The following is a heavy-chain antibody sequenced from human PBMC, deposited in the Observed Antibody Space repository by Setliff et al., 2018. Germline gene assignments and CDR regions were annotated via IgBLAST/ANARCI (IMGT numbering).Heavy chain of an antibody. Sequence: LRLSCEASGFTFTYYSMSWVRQAPGKGLEWISYISSGSGGSTYYADSVKGRFTISRDNSKNTLYLQMNSLRAEDTAVYYCAKDFRDLGYSDYWGQGTLVTVSS. CDR3: AKDFRDLGYSDY. CDR2: ISSGSGGST. CDR1: GFTFTYYS. V-gene: IGHV3-23*01. J-gene: IGHJ4*02.